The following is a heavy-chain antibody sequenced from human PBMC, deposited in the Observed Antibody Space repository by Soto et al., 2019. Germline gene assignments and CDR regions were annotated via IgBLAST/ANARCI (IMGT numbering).Heavy chain of an antibody. CDR3: SRVTSMVRGVIDNCFVP. V-gene: IGHV1-69*01. J-gene: IGHJ5*01. CDR2: IIPMYGPA. D-gene: IGHD3-10*01. Sequence: QVPLVQSGAEVKKPGSSVTVSCKASGGTFSSYAIHWVRQAPGQGLEWMGGIIPMYGPAKYAQRFQGRVTITTDDATTTVYMKLTSLKSQDTAVNYCSRVTSMVRGVIDNCFVPWGQGTLVTVSS. CDR1: GGTFSSYA.